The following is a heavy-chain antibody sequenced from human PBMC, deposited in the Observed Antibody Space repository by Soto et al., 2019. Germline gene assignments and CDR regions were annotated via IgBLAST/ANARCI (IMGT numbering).Heavy chain of an antibody. J-gene: IGHJ4*02. CDR2: TSYDGGNE. V-gene: IGHV3-30*03. CDR1: GFIFGTYG. D-gene: IGHD1-20*01. Sequence: GGSLRLSCAASGFIFGTYGMHWVRQAPGKGLEWVADTSYDGGNEYYADSVRGRFTISRDNSKNTLSLQMNSLRFEDTAMYYCARGTKYQAGISSFLDFWGQGTLVTVSS. CDR3: ARGTKYQAGISSFLDF.